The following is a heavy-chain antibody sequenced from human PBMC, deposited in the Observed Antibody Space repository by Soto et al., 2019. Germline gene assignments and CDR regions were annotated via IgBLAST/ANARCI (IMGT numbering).Heavy chain of an antibody. CDR2: IWYDGSNK. Sequence: QVQLVESGGGVVQPGRSLRLSCAASGFTFSSYGMHWVRQAPGKGLEWVAVIWYDGSNKYYADSVKGLFTISRDNSKNTLYLQMNSLRAEDTAVYYCARGELAYCGGDCYSGTFDYWGQGTLVTVSS. D-gene: IGHD2-21*02. V-gene: IGHV3-33*01. CDR1: GFTFSSYG. CDR3: ARGELAYCGGDCYSGTFDY. J-gene: IGHJ4*02.